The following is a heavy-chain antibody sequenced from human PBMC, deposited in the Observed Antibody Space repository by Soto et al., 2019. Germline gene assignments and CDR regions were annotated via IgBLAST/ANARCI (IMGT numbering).Heavy chain of an antibody. CDR2: INPNSGGT. CDR3: ATGFPILYLGSDAFDI. V-gene: IGHV1-2*04. D-gene: IGHD3-9*01. CDR1: GYTFTGYY. Sequence: GASVKVSCKASGYTFTGYYMHWVRQAPGQGLEWMGWINPNSGGTNYAQKFQGWVTMTRDTSISTAYMELSSLRSEDTAVYYCATGFPILYLGSDAFDIWGQGTMVTLSS. J-gene: IGHJ3*02.